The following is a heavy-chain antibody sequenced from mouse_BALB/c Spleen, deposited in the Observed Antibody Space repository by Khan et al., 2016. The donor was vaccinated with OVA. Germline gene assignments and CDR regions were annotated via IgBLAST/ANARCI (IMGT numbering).Heavy chain of an antibody. CDR2: IYPGDGNS. CDR3: ARGGITTGYFDY. Sequence: QVQLQQSGTELARPGASVKLSCKASGYTFTSYWMQWVKQRPGQGLEWIGAIYPGDGNSRYTQKFKDQATLTADKSSSTAYMQLSSLASEDSAVYYCARGGITTGYFDYWGQGTTLTVSS. D-gene: IGHD1-1*01. J-gene: IGHJ2*01. V-gene: IGHV1-87*01. CDR1: GYTFTSYW.